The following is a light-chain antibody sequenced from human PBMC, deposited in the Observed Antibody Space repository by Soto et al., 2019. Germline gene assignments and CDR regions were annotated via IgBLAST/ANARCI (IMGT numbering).Light chain of an antibody. Sequence: DIQMTQSPSTLSASVEDRVTITCRASQSISSWLAWYQQKPGKAPKLLIYDASSLESGVPSRFSGSGSGTEFTLTISSLQPDDFATYYCQQYNSYLRTFGQGTKVDIK. CDR2: DAS. CDR1: QSISSW. CDR3: QQYNSYLRT. J-gene: IGKJ1*01. V-gene: IGKV1-5*01.